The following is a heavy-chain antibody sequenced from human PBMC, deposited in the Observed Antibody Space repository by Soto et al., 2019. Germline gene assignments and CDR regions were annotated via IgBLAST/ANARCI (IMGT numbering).Heavy chain of an antibody. J-gene: IGHJ4*02. Sequence: GGSLRLSCAASGFTLGRYAMSWVRQAPGKGLEWVSAISGSGGSTYYADSVKGRFTISRDNSKNTLYLQMNSLRAEDTAVYYCAKAPYYGSTVYFDYWGQGTLVTVSS. V-gene: IGHV3-23*01. CDR1: GFTLGRYA. D-gene: IGHD3-10*01. CDR3: AKAPYYGSTVYFDY. CDR2: ISGSGGST.